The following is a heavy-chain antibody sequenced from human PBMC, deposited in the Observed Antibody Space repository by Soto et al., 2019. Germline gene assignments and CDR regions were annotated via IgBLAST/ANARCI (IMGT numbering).Heavy chain of an antibody. CDR2: ISYDGSNK. CDR1: GFTFSSCG. J-gene: IGHJ4*02. V-gene: IGHV3-30*18. D-gene: IGHD2-2*01. Sequence: QVQLVESGGGVVQPGRSLRLSCAASGFTFSSCGMHWVRQAPGKGLEWVAVISYDGSNKYYADSVKGRFTISRDNSKNTLYLQMNSLRAEDTAVYYCAKEGDYCSSTSCYFEDDYWGQGTLVTVSS. CDR3: AKEGDYCSSTSCYFEDDY.